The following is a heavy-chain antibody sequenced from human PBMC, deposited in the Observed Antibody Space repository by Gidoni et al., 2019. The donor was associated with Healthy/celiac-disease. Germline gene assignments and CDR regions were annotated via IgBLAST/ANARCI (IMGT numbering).Heavy chain of an antibody. V-gene: IGHV3-30*18. Sequence: QVQLVESGGGVVQPGRSLRLSCAASGFTFSSYGMRWVRQAPCKGLEWLVVISYDGSNKYYEDSVKGRFTISRDNSKNTLDLQMNSRRAEDTAVYYCAKEAYYDSSGLNYWGQGTLVTVSS. CDR3: AKEAYYDSSGLNY. J-gene: IGHJ4*02. CDR1: GFTFSSYG. D-gene: IGHD3-22*01. CDR2: ISYDGSNK.